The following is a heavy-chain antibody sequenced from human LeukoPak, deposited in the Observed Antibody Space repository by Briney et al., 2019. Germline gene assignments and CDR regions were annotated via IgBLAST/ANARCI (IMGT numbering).Heavy chain of an antibody. Sequence: ASVKVSCKASGYTFTSYGINWVRQAPGQGLEWMGWISPYNGNTKYAEKVQGRVTITTDTSTSTAYMELRSLNSDDTAVYYCARDQRGYGDSTGASKWIDPWGQGTLVTASP. CDR3: ARDQRGYGDSTGASKWIDP. CDR1: GYTFTSYG. CDR2: ISPYNGNT. J-gene: IGHJ5*02. D-gene: IGHD4-17*01. V-gene: IGHV1-18*01.